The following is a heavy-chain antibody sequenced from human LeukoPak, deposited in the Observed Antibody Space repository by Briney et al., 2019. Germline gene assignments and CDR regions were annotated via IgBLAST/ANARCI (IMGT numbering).Heavy chain of an antibody. CDR2: ISSSSSYI. Sequence: GGSLRLSCAASGFTFSSYSMNWVRQAPGKGLEWVSSISSSSSYIYYADSVKGRFTISRSNPKNSLYLQMNSLRAEDTAVYYCARNRGDPSYFDYWGQGTLVTVSS. CDR1: GFTFSSYS. J-gene: IGHJ4*02. D-gene: IGHD4-17*01. V-gene: IGHV3-21*01. CDR3: ARNRGDPSYFDY.